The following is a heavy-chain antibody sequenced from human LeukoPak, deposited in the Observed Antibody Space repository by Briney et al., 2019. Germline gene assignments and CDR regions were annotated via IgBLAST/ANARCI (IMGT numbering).Heavy chain of an antibody. CDR1: GGSISSYY. CDR2: IYYSGST. D-gene: IGHD3-22*01. CDR3: ARGISYYDSSAYFFDY. Sequence: SETLSLTCTVSGGSISSYYWSWIRQPPVKVLEWIGYIYYSGSTNYNPSLKSRVTTSVDTSKNQFSLKLSSVTAADTAVYYCARGISYYDSSAYFFDYWGQGTLVTVSS. J-gene: IGHJ4*02. V-gene: IGHV4-59*01.